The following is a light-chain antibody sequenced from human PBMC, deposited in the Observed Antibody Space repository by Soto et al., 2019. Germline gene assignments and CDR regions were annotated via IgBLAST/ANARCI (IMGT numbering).Light chain of an antibody. CDR1: NSNIGSNT. CDR2: INY. V-gene: IGLV1-44*01. J-gene: IGLJ2*01. Sequence: QSVLTQPPSASGTPGQRVTISCSGSNSNIGSNTVNWYQQLPGTAPKLLIYINYQRPSGVPDRFSGSKSVTSASLAISGLQSDDEADYYCAVWDDSLNGWVFGGGTKLTVL. CDR3: AVWDDSLNGWV.